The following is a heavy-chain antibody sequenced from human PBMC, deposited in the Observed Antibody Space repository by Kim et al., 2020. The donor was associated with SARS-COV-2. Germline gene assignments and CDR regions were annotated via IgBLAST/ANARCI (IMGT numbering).Heavy chain of an antibody. D-gene: IGHD1-26*01. Sequence: AQKFQGRVTITADEYTSTAYMGLSSLRSEDTAVYYCARGGTGLDAYYFDYWGQGTLVTVSS. CDR3: ARGGTGLDAYYFDY. V-gene: IGHV1-69*01. J-gene: IGHJ4*02.